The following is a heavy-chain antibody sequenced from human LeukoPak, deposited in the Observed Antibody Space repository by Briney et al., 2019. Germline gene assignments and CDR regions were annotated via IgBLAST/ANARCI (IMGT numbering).Heavy chain of an antibody. J-gene: IGHJ4*02. CDR2: INPNSGGT. Sequence: GASVKVSCTASGYTFTGYYMHWVRQAPGQGLEWMGWINPNSGGTNYAQKFQGWVTMTRDTSISTAYMELSRLRSDDTAVYYCARSYYYDSSGYLDYWGQGTLVTVSS. V-gene: IGHV1-2*04. CDR3: ARSYYYDSSGYLDY. D-gene: IGHD3-22*01. CDR1: GYTFTGYY.